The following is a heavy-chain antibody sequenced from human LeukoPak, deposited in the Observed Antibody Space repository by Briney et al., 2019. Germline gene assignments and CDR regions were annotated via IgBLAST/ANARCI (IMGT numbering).Heavy chain of an antibody. CDR1: GYTFTSYD. CDR2: MNPNSGNT. V-gene: IGHV1-8*01. J-gene: IGHJ6*02. CDR3: ARGRSRYYYDSSGYLDYGMDV. Sequence: GASVKVSCKASGYTFTSYDINWVRQATGQGLEWMGWMNPNSGNTGYAQKFQGRVTMTRNTSISTAYMELSSLRSEDTAVYYCARGRSRYYYDSSGYLDYGMDVWGQGTTVTVSS. D-gene: IGHD3-22*01.